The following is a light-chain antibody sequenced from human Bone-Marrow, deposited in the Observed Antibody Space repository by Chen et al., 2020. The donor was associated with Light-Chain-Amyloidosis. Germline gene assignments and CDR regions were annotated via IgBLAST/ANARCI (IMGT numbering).Light chain of an antibody. CDR1: QTISSNY. J-gene: IGKJ4*01. Sequence: EIVLTQSPATLSLSPGEGANLSCRASQTISSNYLTWYQQKFGQAPRPLIYGSSSRATGIPDRFTGSGSGTDFTLTISRLEPEDFAMYYCQQYGTSPLTFGGGTKVEIK. V-gene: IGKV3-20*01. CDR2: GSS. CDR3: QQYGTSPLT.